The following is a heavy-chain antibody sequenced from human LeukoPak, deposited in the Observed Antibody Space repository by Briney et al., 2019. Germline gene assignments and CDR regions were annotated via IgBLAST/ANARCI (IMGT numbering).Heavy chain of an antibody. V-gene: IGHV3-7*05. Sequence: GGSLRLSCAASGFTFSLYAMSWVRQAPGKGLEWVANIKEDGSEMYYVDSVKGRFTISRDNAKNSLYLQMNILRAEDTAVYYCARALGGFSDYWGQGTLVTVSS. CDR3: ARALGGFSDY. CDR1: GFTFSLYA. CDR2: IKEDGSEM. J-gene: IGHJ4*02. D-gene: IGHD3-16*01.